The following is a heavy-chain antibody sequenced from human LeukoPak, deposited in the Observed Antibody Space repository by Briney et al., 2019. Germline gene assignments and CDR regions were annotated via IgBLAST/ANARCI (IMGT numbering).Heavy chain of an antibody. V-gene: IGHV4-4*02. CDR3: ARSLTGGFKAYYYYMDV. D-gene: IGHD1-14*01. J-gene: IGHJ6*03. Sequence: PSGTLSLTCAISGGSISSSNWWTWVRQPPGKGLEWGGEIYLRGNTNYNPSLESRVTISVDESRTQLSLTLESVTAADTAVYYCARSLTGGFKAYYYYMDVWGKGTTVTVSS. CDR1: GGSISSSNW. CDR2: IYLRGNT.